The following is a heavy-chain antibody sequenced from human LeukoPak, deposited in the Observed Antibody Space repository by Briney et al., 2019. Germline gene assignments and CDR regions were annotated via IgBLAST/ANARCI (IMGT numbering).Heavy chain of an antibody. Sequence: PSETLSLTCTVSGGSISSYYWSWIRQPPGKGLEWIGEINHSGSTNYNPSLKSRVTISVDTSKNQFPLKLSSVTAADTAVYYCARVGYYTTTLNHWGQGTLVTVSS. CDR1: GGSISSYY. CDR3: ARVGYYTTTLNH. J-gene: IGHJ5*02. V-gene: IGHV4-34*01. D-gene: IGHD3-3*01. CDR2: INHSGST.